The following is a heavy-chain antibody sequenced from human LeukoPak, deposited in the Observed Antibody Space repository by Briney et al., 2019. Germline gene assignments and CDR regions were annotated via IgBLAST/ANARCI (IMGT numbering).Heavy chain of an antibody. D-gene: IGHD3-16*01. J-gene: IGHJ4*02. CDR2: ISGSGGST. CDR3: AKTSDNYVWGSGIDY. V-gene: IGHV3-23*01. CDR1: GFTFSSYA. Sequence: GGYLRLSCSASGFTFSSYAMSWVRQAPGKGLEWVSAISGSGGSTYYADYVKGRFTISRDNSKNTLYLQMNSLRAEDTAVYYCAKTSDNYVWGSGIDYWGQGTLVTVSS.